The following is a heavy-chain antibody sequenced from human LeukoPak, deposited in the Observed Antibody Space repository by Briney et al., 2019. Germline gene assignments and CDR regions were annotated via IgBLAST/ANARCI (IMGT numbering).Heavy chain of an antibody. CDR3: ARVPRLDDYGGFDP. Sequence: ASVKVSCKASVYTFTSYYMHWVRQAPGQGLEWMGIINPSGGGTSYAQKFQGRVTMTRDMSTSTVYMELSSLRSEDTAVYYCARVPRLDDYGGFDPWGQGTLVTVSS. V-gene: IGHV1-46*01. CDR2: INPSGGGT. J-gene: IGHJ5*02. D-gene: IGHD4-17*01. CDR1: VYTFTSYY.